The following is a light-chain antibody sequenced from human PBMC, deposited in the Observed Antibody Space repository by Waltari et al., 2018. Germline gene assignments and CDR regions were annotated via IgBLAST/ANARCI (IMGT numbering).Light chain of an antibody. Sequence: QSALTQPRSVSGSPGQSVTISCTGTSSDVGGYNYVSWYQQHPGKAPKLMIYDVSKRPSGVPVRFSGSKSGNTASLTISGLQAEDEANYYCCSYAGIYTLVFGGGTKLTVL. CDR2: DVS. CDR3: CSYAGIYTLV. CDR1: SSDVGGYNY. V-gene: IGLV2-11*01. J-gene: IGLJ2*01.